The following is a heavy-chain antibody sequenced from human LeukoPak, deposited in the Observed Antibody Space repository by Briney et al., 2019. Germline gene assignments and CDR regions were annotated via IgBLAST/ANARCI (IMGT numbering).Heavy chain of an antibody. CDR1: GFTFSTCS. V-gene: IGHV3-21*01. CDR2: ISSSSGYI. Sequence: GGSLRLSCAASGFTFSTCSMNWVRQAPGKGLEWVSCISSSSGYIYYADSVKGRFTISRDNAKNSLYLQMNSLRAEDTAVYYCARDASGGDYFDYWGQGTLVTVSS. J-gene: IGHJ4*02. CDR3: ARDASGGDYFDY. D-gene: IGHD2-21*01.